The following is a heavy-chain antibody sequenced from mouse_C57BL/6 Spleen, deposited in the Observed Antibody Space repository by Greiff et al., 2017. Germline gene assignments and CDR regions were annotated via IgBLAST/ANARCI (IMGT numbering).Heavy chain of an antibody. CDR1: GYTFTSYW. J-gene: IGHJ4*01. D-gene: IGHD2-4*01. Sequence: QVQLQQPGAELVKPGASVKLSCKASGYTFTSYWMHWVKQRPGQGLEWIGMIHPNSGSTNYNEKFKSKATLTVDKSSSTAYMQLSSLTSEDSAVYYCVYYDYDEGGYAMDYWGQGTSVTVSS. V-gene: IGHV1-64*01. CDR3: VYYDYDEGGYAMDY. CDR2: IHPNSGST.